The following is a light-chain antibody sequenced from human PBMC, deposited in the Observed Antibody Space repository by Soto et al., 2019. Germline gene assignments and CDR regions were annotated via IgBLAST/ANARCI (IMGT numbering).Light chain of an antibody. V-gene: IGLV1-40*01. CDR1: SSNIGAGYD. Sequence: QPVLTQPPSVSGAPGQRVTISCTGGSSNIGAGYDVHWYQQLPGAAPKLLIFGNSNRRPGVPDRFSGSKSVTSASLAITGLLAEDEADYYCQSYDSSLSGVVFGGGTKVTVL. J-gene: IGLJ3*02. CDR3: QSYDSSLSGVV. CDR2: GNS.